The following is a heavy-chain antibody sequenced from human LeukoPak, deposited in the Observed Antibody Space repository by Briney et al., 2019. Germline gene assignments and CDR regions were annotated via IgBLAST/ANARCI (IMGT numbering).Heavy chain of an antibody. V-gene: IGHV1-2*04. Sequence: GASVKVSCKASGGTFSSYAISWVRQAPGQGLEWMGWINPNSGGTNYAQKFQGWVTMTRDTSISTAYMELSRLRSDDTAVYYCARDRRVSSWPIEGMDVWGQGTTVTVSS. CDR3: ARDRRVSSWPIEGMDV. CDR1: GGTFSSYA. D-gene: IGHD6-13*01. J-gene: IGHJ6*02. CDR2: INPNSGGT.